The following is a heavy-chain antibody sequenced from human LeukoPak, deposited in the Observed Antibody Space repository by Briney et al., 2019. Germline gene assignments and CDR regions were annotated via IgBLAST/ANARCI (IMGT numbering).Heavy chain of an antibody. D-gene: IGHD5-12*01. V-gene: IGHV3-11*04. CDR3: ARDRVDIVARPFDY. J-gene: IGHJ4*02. Sequence: GGSLRLSCAASGFTFSDYYMSWIRQAPGKGLEWVSYISSSGSTIYYADSVKGRFTISRDNAKNSLYLQMNSLRAEDTAVYYYARDRVDIVARPFDYWGQGTLVTVSS. CDR2: ISSSGSTI. CDR1: GFTFSDYY.